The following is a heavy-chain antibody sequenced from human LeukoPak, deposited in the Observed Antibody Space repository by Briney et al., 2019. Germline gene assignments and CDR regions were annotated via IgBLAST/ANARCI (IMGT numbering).Heavy chain of an antibody. V-gene: IGHV4-39*01. CDR1: GGSISSSSYY. J-gene: IGHJ4*02. Sequence: PSETLSPTCTVSGGSISSSSYYWGWIRQPPGKGLEWIGSIYYSGSTYYNPSLKSRVTISVDTSKNQFSLKLSSVTAADTAVYYCARHGWYGGLPDCWGQGTLVTVSS. D-gene: IGHD1-26*01. CDR3: ARHGWYGGLPDC. CDR2: IYYSGST.